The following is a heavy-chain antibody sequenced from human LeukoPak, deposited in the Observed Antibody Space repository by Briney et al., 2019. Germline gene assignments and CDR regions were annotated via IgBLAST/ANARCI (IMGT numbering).Heavy chain of an antibody. V-gene: IGHV1-8*03. D-gene: IGHD6-19*01. Sequence: ASVKVSCKASGYTFTNYEIHWVRQASGQGLEWMGWMNPIRGNTGYAQKFQDRITITRNTSLNIAYMELSSLGFDDTAVYYCARRAVDNSYYYYMDVWGKGTTVTVSS. J-gene: IGHJ6*03. CDR1: GYTFTNYE. CDR2: MNPIRGNT. CDR3: ARRAVDNSYYYYMDV.